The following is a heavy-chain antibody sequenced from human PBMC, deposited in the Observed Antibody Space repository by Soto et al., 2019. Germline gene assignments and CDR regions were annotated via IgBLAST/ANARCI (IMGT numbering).Heavy chain of an antibody. CDR2: IYYNGSP. CDR1: SGSISSGAYY. D-gene: IGHD6-19*01. CDR3: ARQTPYSSGSYYFDV. J-gene: IGHJ4*02. Sequence: QVQLQESGQGLVKPSQTLSLTCTGSSGSISSGAYYWSWIRQQPGRGLEWIGYIYYNGSPYYNPSLRGRVTISVATSNNQFSLELRSVTAADTAVYYWARQTPYSSGSYYFDVWGPGTLVTVSS. V-gene: IGHV4-31*03.